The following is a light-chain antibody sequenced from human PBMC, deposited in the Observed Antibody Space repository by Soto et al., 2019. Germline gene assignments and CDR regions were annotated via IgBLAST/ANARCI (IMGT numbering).Light chain of an antibody. Sequence: NVLTQSPGTLSLSPGERATLSCRASQSVGTYLAWYQQKPGQAPRLLIFDASKRATGIPARFSGSGSETEFILTITSLQSEDFAVYYCQQYSNWPQTFGQGTKVDIK. J-gene: IGKJ1*01. CDR1: QSVGTY. CDR3: QQYSNWPQT. CDR2: DAS. V-gene: IGKV3-11*01.